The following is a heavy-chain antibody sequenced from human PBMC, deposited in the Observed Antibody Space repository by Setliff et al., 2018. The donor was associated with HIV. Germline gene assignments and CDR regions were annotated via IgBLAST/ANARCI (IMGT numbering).Heavy chain of an antibody. CDR3: ARERSLITNRRYFDS. CDR1: GGSISSSSYY. CDR2: VYARGNT. J-gene: IGHJ4*02. V-gene: IGHV4-61*05. Sequence: PSETLSLTCTVSGGSISSSSYYWGWIRQPPGKGLEWIGHVYARGNTNYNPSLKSRVTISVDTSKNQFSLKVSSVTAADTAVYYCARERSLITNRRYFDSWGQGTLVTVS. D-gene: IGHD1-1*01.